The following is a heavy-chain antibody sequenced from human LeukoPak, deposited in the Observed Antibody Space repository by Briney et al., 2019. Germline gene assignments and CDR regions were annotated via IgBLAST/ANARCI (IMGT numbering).Heavy chain of an antibody. D-gene: IGHD3-10*01. V-gene: IGHV3-23*01. CDR2: ISSSGSGGNT. Sequence: GGSLRLSCAASGVTLSSYAMSWARQAPGKGLEWVSGISSSGSGGNTYYADSVKGRFTISRDGSKNTLFLHMNTLRAEDTAVYYCAKNSGNYYASGTLDYWGQGTLVTVSS. CDR1: GVTLSSYA. J-gene: IGHJ4*02. CDR3: AKNSGNYYASGTLDY.